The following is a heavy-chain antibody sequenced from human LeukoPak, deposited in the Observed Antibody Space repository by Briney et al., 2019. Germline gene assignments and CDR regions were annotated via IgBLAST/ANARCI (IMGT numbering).Heavy chain of an antibody. Sequence: GGSLRLSCSASGFTFNDYAMHWVRQAPGKDLEWVSGISSNSGSIDYADLARGRFTISRDNAKNSLYLQMNSLRAEDTALYYCAKDMTDTAMADFDYWGQGTLVTVSS. CDR2: ISSNSGSI. D-gene: IGHD5-18*01. CDR3: AKDMTDTAMADFDY. V-gene: IGHV3-9*01. J-gene: IGHJ4*02. CDR1: GFTFNDYA.